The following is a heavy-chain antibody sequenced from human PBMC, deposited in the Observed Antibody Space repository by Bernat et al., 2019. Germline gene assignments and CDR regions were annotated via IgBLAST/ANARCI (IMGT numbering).Heavy chain of an antibody. D-gene: IGHD4-11*01. CDR1: GFTFSSYA. CDR3: ARGSGSNPLGWYFDL. CDR2: ISYDGSNK. V-gene: IGHV3-30*01. Sequence: QVQLVESGGGVVQPGRSLRLSCAASGFTFSSYAMHWVRQAPGKGLEWVAVISYDGSNKYYADSVKGRFTISRDNSKNTLYLQVNSLSAEDTAVYYCARGSGSNPLGWYFDLWGRGTLVTVSS. J-gene: IGHJ2*01.